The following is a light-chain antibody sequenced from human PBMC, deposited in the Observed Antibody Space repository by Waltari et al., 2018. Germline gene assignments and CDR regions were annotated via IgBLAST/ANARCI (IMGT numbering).Light chain of an antibody. CDR1: NSNIGRNS. V-gene: IGLV1-47*01. J-gene: IGLJ1*01. CDR2: RSN. CDR3: AAWDDSLSVSYV. Sequence: QSVLTQPPSASGTPGQTVTISCSGTNSNIGRNSVFWYQQLPGTATNLLIYRSNRRPSGVPDRFSVSKAGTSASLAIRGLRSEDEADYYCAAWDDSLSVSYVFGSGTKVTV.